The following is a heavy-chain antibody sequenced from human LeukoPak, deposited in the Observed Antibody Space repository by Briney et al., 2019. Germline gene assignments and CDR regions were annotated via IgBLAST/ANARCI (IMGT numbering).Heavy chain of an antibody. D-gene: IGHD3/OR15-3a*01. V-gene: IGHV3-15*01. J-gene: IGHJ4*02. CDR1: GFTFSNDW. Sequence: GGSLRLSCAASGFTFSNDWMSWVRQAPGRGLEWVGRIKRKGDDGTIDYAAPVKGRLSISRDDSKKTLYLQMKSLKSEDTAVYYCTAGTGRSDFDYWGQGTLVTVSS. CDR3: TAGTGRSDFDY. CDR2: IKRKGDDGTI.